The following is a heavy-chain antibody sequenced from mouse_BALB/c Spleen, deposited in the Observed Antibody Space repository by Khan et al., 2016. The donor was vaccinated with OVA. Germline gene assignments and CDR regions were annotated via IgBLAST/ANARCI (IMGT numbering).Heavy chain of an antibody. CDR3: ARQGGIYDGPFDY. V-gene: IGHV5-9-3*01. CDR1: GFTFNNYA. Sequence: EVELVESGGGLVKPGGSLKLSCAASGFTFNNYAMSWVRQTPEKRLEWVATVSSGGSYTYYPDNVKGRFTISRDNAESTLYLQMSSLRSEDTAIYYCARQGGIYDGPFDYWGQGTTLTVSS. CDR2: VSSGGSYT. J-gene: IGHJ2*01. D-gene: IGHD2-3*01.